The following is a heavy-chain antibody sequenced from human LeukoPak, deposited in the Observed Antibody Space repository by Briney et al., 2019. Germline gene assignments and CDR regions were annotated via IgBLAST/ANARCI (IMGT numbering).Heavy chain of an antibody. Sequence: GGSLRLSCAGSGFSVSNYCMSWVRQAPGKGLEWVSAISGSGGSTYYADSVKGRFTISRDNSKNTLYLQMNSLRAEDTAVYYCAKASRITIFGVVIGYMDVWGKGTTVTVSS. V-gene: IGHV3-23*01. CDR3: AKASRITIFGVVIGYMDV. CDR2: ISGSGGST. J-gene: IGHJ6*03. CDR1: GFSVSNYC. D-gene: IGHD3-3*01.